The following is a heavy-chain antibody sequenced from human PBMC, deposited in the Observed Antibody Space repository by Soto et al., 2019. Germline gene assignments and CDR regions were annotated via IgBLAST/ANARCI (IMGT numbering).Heavy chain of an antibody. CDR1: GGSLKSGGYS. Sequence: SETLSLTCTVSGGSLKSGGYSWSWIRQLPGKGLEWIGYVYHTGRTSYNPSLKSRVSISMDTSKNQFSLKLDSVTAADTAVYFCARDFAYFDSWGQGTLVTVSS. J-gene: IGHJ4*02. CDR3: ARDFAYFDS. D-gene: IGHD3-3*01. V-gene: IGHV4-61*08. CDR2: VYHTGRT.